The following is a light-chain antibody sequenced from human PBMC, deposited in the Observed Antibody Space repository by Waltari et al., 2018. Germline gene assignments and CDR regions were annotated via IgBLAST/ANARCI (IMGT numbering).Light chain of an antibody. V-gene: IGLV7-46*01. CDR1: TGAVTTGHS. CDR3: FLSYSGARA. Sequence: QAVVTQEPSLTVSPGGTVTLTCGSSTGAVTTGHSPYWFQQKPGQAPKTLIYDTTDRHSWTPARFSGSLVGDKAALTLSGAQPEDEADYYCFLSYSGARAFGGGTKLTVL. CDR2: DTT. J-gene: IGLJ3*02.